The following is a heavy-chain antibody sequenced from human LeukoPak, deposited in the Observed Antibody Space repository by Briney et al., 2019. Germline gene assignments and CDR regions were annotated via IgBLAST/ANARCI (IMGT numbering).Heavy chain of an antibody. J-gene: IGHJ4*02. CDR1: GFTLSSYG. Sequence: PGRSLRLSCAASGFTLSSYGMHWVRQAPGKGLEWVAVIWYDGSNKNYADSGKGRFTISRDNSKNTLYLQMNSLRAEDTAVYYCARDSLGTTGGLDYWGQGTLVTVSS. CDR3: ARDSLGTTGGLDY. CDR2: IWYDGSNK. D-gene: IGHD1-26*01. V-gene: IGHV3-33*01.